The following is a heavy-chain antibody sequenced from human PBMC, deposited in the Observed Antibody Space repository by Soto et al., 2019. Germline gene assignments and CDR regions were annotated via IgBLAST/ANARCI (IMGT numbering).Heavy chain of an antibody. V-gene: IGHV3-23*01. CDR3: AKGPDYCSSTSCYPLFDY. CDR2: ISGSGGST. D-gene: IGHD2-2*01. Sequence: PGGSLSLSCAASGFPFSSYAMSWVRQAPGKGLEWVSAISGSGGSTYYADSVKGRFTISRDNSKNTLYLQMNSLRAEDTAVYYCAKGPDYCSSTSCYPLFDYWGQGTLVTVSS. CDR1: GFPFSSYA. J-gene: IGHJ4*02.